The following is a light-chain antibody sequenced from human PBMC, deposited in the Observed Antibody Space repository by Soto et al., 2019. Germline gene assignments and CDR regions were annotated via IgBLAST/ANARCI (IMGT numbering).Light chain of an antibody. Sequence: EIVLAQSPATLSLSPGERATLSCRASQSVTNSFLAWYQQKPGQAPRLLIYGASRRATGIPDMFTGSGSGTDFTLTISRLKPEDFAAYYCQQYVSSPWTFGQGTKVEI. CDR2: GAS. V-gene: IGKV3-20*01. J-gene: IGKJ1*01. CDR3: QQYVSSPWT. CDR1: QSVTNSF.